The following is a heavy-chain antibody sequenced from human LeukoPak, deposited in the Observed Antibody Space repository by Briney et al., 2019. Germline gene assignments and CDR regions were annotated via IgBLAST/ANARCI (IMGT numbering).Heavy chain of an antibody. V-gene: IGHV3-23*01. CDR1: GFTFSSYD. D-gene: IGHD3-22*01. CDR2: ISGSGGST. J-gene: IGHJ5*02. Sequence: GGSLRLSCAASGFTFSSYDMSWVRQAPGKGLEWVSAISGSGGSTYYAASVKGRFTIYRDNYKNTLYLQMNSLRAEDTAVYYCAKVSVDYYDSSGYYEPWGQRTLVSVSS. CDR3: AKVSVDYYDSSGYYEP.